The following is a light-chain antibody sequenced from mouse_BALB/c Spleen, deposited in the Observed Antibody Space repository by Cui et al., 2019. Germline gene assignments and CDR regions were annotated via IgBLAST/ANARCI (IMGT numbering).Light chain of an antibody. V-gene: IGKV12-98*01. CDR2: AAT. J-gene: IGKJ4*01. Sequence: DIQLTHSPSSLSASLGESVTITWLASENIDTWLAWYQQKPGKSPQLLIYAATSLADGVPSRFSGSGSGTKFSFKISSLQAEDFGSYYCQQLYSTPHTFGAGTKLEIK. CDR1: ENIDTW. CDR3: QQLYSTPHT.